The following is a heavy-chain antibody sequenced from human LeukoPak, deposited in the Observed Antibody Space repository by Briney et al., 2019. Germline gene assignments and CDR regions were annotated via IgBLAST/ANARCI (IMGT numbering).Heavy chain of an antibody. V-gene: IGHV1-8*01. D-gene: IGHD6-19*01. CDR1: GYTFTNHD. CDR2: MNPNSGNT. J-gene: IGHJ4*02. CDR3: AREGGGRSSGLDT. Sequence: WASVKVSCKASGYTFTNHDINWVRQASGQGLEWMGWMNPNSGNTGYAQKFQGRVTITRNTSISTAYMELSSLRSEDTAVYYCAREGGGRSSGLDTWGQGTLVTVSS.